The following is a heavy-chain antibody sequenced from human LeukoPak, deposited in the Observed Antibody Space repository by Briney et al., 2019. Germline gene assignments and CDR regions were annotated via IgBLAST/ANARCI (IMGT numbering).Heavy chain of an antibody. V-gene: IGHV4-59*01. CDR1: GGSISSYY. J-gene: IGHJ4*02. Sequence: SETLSLTCTVSGGSISSYYWNWIRQPPGKGLEWIGYIYYSGSTNYNPSLKSRVTISVDTSKNQFSLKLSSVTAADTAVYYCARERNYETIDYWGQGTLVTVSS. D-gene: IGHD3-3*01. CDR3: ARERNYETIDY. CDR2: IYYSGST.